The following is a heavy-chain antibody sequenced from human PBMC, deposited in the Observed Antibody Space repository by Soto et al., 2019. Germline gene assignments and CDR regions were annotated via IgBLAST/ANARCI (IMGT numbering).Heavy chain of an antibody. CDR3: TTGSQNIYCRGGSCYFDY. Sequence: GSLRLSCEGSGFTFSDAWMNWVRQAPGKGLEWVGRIKSKTDALITDYSAPMKGRFTISRDDSKNTVFLQMNSLKTEDTAMYFCTTGSQNIYCRGGSCYFDYWGRGTLVTVSS. CDR1: GFTFSDAW. D-gene: IGHD2-15*01. CDR2: IKSKTDALIT. J-gene: IGHJ4*02. V-gene: IGHV3-15*01.